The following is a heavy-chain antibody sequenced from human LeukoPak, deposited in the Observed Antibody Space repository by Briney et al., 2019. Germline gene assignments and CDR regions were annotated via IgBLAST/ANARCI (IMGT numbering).Heavy chain of an antibody. J-gene: IGHJ4*02. CDR1: GVSISSSSYY. D-gene: IGHD1-26*01. V-gene: IGHV4-39*07. Sequence: SETLSLTCTVSGVSISSSSYYWGWIRQPPGKGLEWIGSIYYSGSTYYNPSLKSRVTISVDTSKSQFSLKLSSVTAADTAVYYCARGSLPPRIVGATHLIYWGQGTLVTVSS. CDR3: ARGSLPPRIVGATHLIY. CDR2: IYYSGST.